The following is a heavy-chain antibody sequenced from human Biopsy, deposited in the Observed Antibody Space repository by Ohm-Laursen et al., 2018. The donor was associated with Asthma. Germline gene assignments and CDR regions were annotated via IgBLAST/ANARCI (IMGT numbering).Heavy chain of an antibody. CDR3: ARGDSSNWSHYYFDY. D-gene: IGHD3-22*01. V-gene: IGHV3-53*01. CDR2: IYSGGTS. J-gene: IGHJ4*02. Sequence: GVLRLSCTASGFAVSRDHMFWVRQAPGKGLEWVSVIYSGGTSHTADSVRGRFTISRDYSKNTLYLQMHSLRAEDTAVYYCARGDSSNWSHYYFDYWGQGTLVTVSS. CDR1: GFAVSRDH.